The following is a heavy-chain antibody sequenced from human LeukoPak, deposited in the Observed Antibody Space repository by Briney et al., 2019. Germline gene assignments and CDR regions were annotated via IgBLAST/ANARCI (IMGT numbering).Heavy chain of an antibody. V-gene: IGHV1-58*02. Sequence: GASVKVSCKASGFTFTSSAMQWVRQARGQRLEWIGWIVVGSGNTNYAQKFQERVTITRDMSTSTAYMELSSLRAEDTAVYYCAKEPTFSDYYDSSGYLGYFDYWGQGTLVTVSS. D-gene: IGHD3-22*01. CDR1: GFTFTSSA. CDR3: AKEPTFSDYYDSSGYLGYFDY. J-gene: IGHJ4*02. CDR2: IVVGSGNT.